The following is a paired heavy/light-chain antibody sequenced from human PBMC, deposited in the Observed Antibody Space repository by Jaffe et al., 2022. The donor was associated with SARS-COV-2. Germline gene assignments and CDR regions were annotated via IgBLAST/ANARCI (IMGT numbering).Light chain of an antibody. J-gene: IGKJ2*01. CDR1: QSFDSSY. V-gene: IGKV3-20*01. CDR3: QQYGSSPPYT. CDR2: GAS. Sequence: EIVLTQSPGTLSLSPGERATLSCRASQSFDSSYLAWYQQKPGQAPRLLIYGASSRAIGIPERFSGRGSGTDFTLTISRLEPEDFAVYYCQQYGSSPPYTFGQGTKLEIK.
Heavy chain of an antibody. J-gene: IGHJ4*02. D-gene: IGHD3-10*01. V-gene: IGHV4-34*01. CDR2: INHSGVA. Sequence: QVQLQQWGAGLLKPSETLSLTCAVYGGSFSGYFWTWIRQSPGRGLEWIGEINHSGVANYNPSLTGRVAFSVDTSKNQFSLKLTSVTAADTAVYYCARTGGITLFRGDLDHWGQGTLVTVSS. CDR1: GGSFSGYF. CDR3: ARTGGITLFRGDLDH.